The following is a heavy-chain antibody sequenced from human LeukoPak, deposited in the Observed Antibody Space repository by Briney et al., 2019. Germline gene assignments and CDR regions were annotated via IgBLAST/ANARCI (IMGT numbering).Heavy chain of an antibody. CDR3: ARLRPGSTFDY. Sequence: GRSLRLSCAASGFTFSRSWMSWVRQAPGKGLDWVANINPDGSETNYMDSVKGRFTISRDNAKNSLYLQMNSLRAEDTAVYYCARLRPGSTFDYWGQGTLVTVSS. V-gene: IGHV3-7*01. CDR2: INPDGSET. CDR1: GFTFSRSW. D-gene: IGHD3-10*01. J-gene: IGHJ4*02.